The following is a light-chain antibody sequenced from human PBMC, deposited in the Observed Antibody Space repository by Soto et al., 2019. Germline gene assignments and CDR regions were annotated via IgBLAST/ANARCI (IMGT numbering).Light chain of an antibody. CDR2: AVS. Sequence: DIQMTQSPSSLSASVGDRVTITCRASQNIRNYLNWYQQRPGKTPNLLVYAVSNLRGGVPSRFSGSGSGTVFTLTINSLQPEDFATYYCQQIHSTSSYTFGQGTRVDIK. V-gene: IGKV1-39*01. J-gene: IGKJ2*01. CDR3: QQIHSTSSYT. CDR1: QNIRNY.